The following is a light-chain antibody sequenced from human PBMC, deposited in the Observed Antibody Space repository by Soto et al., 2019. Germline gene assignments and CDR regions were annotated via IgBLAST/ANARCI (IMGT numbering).Light chain of an antibody. V-gene: IGKV1D-12*01. CDR3: QQANSFPIT. CDR1: QGISSW. CDR2: AAS. J-gene: IGKJ5*01. Sequence: DIQMTQSPSSVSASVGDRVTITCRASQGISSWLALYQQKPGKAPKLLIYAASSLQSGVPSRFSGSGSGTDFTLAISILQPEDFATYYCQQANSFPITFGQGTRLEIK.